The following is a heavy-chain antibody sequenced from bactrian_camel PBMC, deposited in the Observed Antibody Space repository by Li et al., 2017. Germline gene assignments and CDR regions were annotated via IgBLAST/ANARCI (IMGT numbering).Heavy chain of an antibody. Sequence: DVQLVESGGGLVQPGGSLRLSCAASGFTFSDVAMSWVRQVPGKGLEWVSSIKQDGTNMAYSDSVKGWFTISRDNSKNTVYLQMNSLQSDDAALYYCVTGGSFAVVHDFATWGQGTQVTVS. CDR1: GFTFSDVA. V-gene: IGHV3S2*01. CDR3: VTGGSFAVVHDFAT. D-gene: IGHD2*01. CDR2: IKQDGTNM. J-gene: IGHJ6*01.